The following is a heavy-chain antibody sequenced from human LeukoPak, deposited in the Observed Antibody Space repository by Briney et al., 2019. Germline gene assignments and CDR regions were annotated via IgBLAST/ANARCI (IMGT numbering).Heavy chain of an antibody. J-gene: IGHJ5*02. Sequence: GGSLRLSCAASGFTFSSYGMHWVRQAPGKGLEWVAVISYDGSNKYYADSVKGRFTISRDNSKNTLYLQMNSLRTEDTAVYYCARGVGDFWSGYSSPSSRFDPWGQGTLVTVSS. CDR2: ISYDGSNK. D-gene: IGHD3-3*01. V-gene: IGHV3-30*19. CDR3: ARGVGDFWSGYSSPSSRFDP. CDR1: GFTFSSYG.